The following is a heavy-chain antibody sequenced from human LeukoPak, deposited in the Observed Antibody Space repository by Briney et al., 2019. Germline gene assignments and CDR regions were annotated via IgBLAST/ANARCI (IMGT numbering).Heavy chain of an antibody. J-gene: IGHJ4*02. CDR3: ARTTTGYSSGRYPGWPVDC. CDR1: GFTFSSYA. D-gene: IGHD6-19*01. Sequence: GGSLRLSCAASGFTFSSYAMYWVRQAPGKGLEWVSGIFGSGGSTHYADSVKGRFTISRDNSKNTVYLQMNSLRAEDTAVYYCARTTTGYSSGRYPGWPVDCWGQATLVTFSS. CDR2: IFGSGGST. V-gene: IGHV3-23*01.